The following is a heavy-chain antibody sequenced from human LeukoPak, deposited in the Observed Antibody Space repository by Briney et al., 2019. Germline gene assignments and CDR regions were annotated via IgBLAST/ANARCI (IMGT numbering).Heavy chain of an antibody. Sequence: SGPTLVNPTQTLTLTCTFSGFSLSTSGMRVSRIRQPPGKALEWLARIDWDDDKFYSTSLKTRLTISKDTSKNQVVLTMTNMDPVDTATYYCARMMMVRGVGDWFDPWGQGTLVTVSS. CDR3: ARMMMVRGVGDWFDP. V-gene: IGHV2-70*04. CDR2: IDWDDDK. CDR1: GFSLSTSGMR. J-gene: IGHJ5*02. D-gene: IGHD3-10*01.